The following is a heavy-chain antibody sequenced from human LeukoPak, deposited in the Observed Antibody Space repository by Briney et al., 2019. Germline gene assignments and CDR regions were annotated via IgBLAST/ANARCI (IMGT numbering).Heavy chain of an antibody. Sequence: SETLSLTCAVYGGSFSGYYWSWIRQPPGKGLEWIGEINHSGSTNYNPSLKSRVTVSVDTSKNQFSLKLSSVTAADTAVYYCARDSRIAPRYYYYYGMDVWGQGTTVTVSS. CDR2: INHSGST. V-gene: IGHV4-34*01. CDR3: ARDSRIAPRYYYYYGMDV. CDR1: GGSFSGYY. D-gene: IGHD6-13*01. J-gene: IGHJ6*02.